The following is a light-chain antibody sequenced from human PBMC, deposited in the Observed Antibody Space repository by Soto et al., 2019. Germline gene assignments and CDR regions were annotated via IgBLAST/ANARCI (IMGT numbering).Light chain of an antibody. CDR2: GPS. CDR1: QDIINH. V-gene: IGKV1-33*01. J-gene: IGKJ4*01. CDR3: QQYVRALT. Sequence: DIQMTQSPSSLSASVGDRVIITCRASQDIINHLNWYQQKLGKAPKLLISGPSSLETGVPSRFSGSGSGTDFTLTISSLQPEDIATYYCQQYVRALTFGGGTEVEI.